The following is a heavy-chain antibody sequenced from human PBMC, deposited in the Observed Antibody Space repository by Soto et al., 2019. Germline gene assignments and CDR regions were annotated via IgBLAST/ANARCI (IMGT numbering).Heavy chain of an antibody. Sequence: GGSLRLSCAASGFIFNSYAMNWVRQAPGKGLEWVSGVSGSGGSTNYADSVKGRFTISRDNAKNTLYLQMNSLRAEDTALYYCAKGTRYCSGDSCYFGYWGQGTLVTVSS. J-gene: IGHJ4*02. D-gene: IGHD2-15*01. CDR2: VSGSGGST. CDR3: AKGTRYCSGDSCYFGY. V-gene: IGHV3-23*01. CDR1: GFIFNSYA.